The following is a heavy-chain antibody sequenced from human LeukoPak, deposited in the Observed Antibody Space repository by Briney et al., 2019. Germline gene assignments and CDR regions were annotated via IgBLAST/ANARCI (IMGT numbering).Heavy chain of an antibody. CDR3: ARDSSSWSYYYYGMDV. CDR2: INPNSGGT. Sequence: VASVTVSCTASGYTFTGYYMHWVRQAPGQGLEWMGWINPNSGGTNYAQKFQGRVTMTRDTSISTAYMELSRLRSDDTAVYYCARDSSSWSYYYYGMDVWGQGTTVTVS. D-gene: IGHD6-13*01. V-gene: IGHV1-2*02. J-gene: IGHJ6*02. CDR1: GYTFTGYY.